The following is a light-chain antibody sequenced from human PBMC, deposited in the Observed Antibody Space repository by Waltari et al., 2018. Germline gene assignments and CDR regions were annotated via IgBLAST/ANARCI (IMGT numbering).Light chain of an antibody. J-gene: IGKJ4*01. CDR3: QQYNNWPLT. CDR2: GSS. Sequence: EIVMTQSPATLSVSPGERATLSSRARHSVSSNLPWYQQQPGQAPMLLISGSSTRATGIPAMFSGSVSGTEFTLTISSLQSEDFAVYYCQQYNNWPLTFGGGTKVEIK. CDR1: HSVSSN. V-gene: IGKV3-15*01.